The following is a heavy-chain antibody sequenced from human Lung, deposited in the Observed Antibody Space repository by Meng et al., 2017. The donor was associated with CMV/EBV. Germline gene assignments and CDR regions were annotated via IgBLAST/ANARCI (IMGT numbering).Heavy chain of an antibody. D-gene: IGHD3-10*01. V-gene: IGHV4-31*03. CDR1: GGSISSGGYY. CDR3: ASKPDYYGSGSYYYYGMDV. J-gene: IGHJ6*02. Sequence: LXCTVSGGSISSGGYYWSWIRQHPGKGLEWIGYIYYSGSTYYNPSLKSRVTISVDTSKNQFSLKLSSVTAADTAVYYCASKPDYYGSGSYYYYGMDVGXQGTXVTVSS. CDR2: IYYSGST.